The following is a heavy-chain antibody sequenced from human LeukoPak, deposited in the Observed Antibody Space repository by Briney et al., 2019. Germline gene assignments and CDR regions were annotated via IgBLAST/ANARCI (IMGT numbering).Heavy chain of an antibody. CDR3: ARAQDTAAAFDI. CDR2: IYSGGST. V-gene: IGHV3-53*01. CDR1: GFTFSNYA. Sequence: PGGSLRPSCAASGFTFSNYAMSWVRQAPGKGLEWVSVIYSGGSTYYADSVMGRFTISRDNSKNTLYLQMNSLRAEDTAVYYCARAQDTAAAFDIWGQGTMVTVSS. J-gene: IGHJ3*02. D-gene: IGHD2-15*01.